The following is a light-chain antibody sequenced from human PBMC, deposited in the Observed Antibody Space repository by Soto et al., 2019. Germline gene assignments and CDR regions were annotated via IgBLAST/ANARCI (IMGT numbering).Light chain of an antibody. CDR3: QQYGYLVT. CDR1: QSVGSTF. CDR2: GVS. Sequence: EIVLKQFPGTLSLSPGERATLSCRASQSVGSTFLAWYQQKPGQAPRLLIYGVSKRATGIPDRFSGSGSGTDFTLTISRLEPEDFAMYYCQQYGYLVTFGGGTKVDIK. J-gene: IGKJ4*01. V-gene: IGKV3-20*01.